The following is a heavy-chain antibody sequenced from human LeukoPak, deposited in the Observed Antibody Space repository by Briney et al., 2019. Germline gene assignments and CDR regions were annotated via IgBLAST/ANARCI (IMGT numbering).Heavy chain of an antibody. Sequence: GGSLRLSCAASGFTFSTYAMHWVRQAPGKGLEWVAVISYDGYTKYYADSVKGRFTFSRDNSKDTLYLQMNNLRAEDTAVYYCAMATWVGGLDYWGQGTLVTVSS. CDR3: AMATWVGGLDY. J-gene: IGHJ4*02. V-gene: IGHV3-30*14. D-gene: IGHD1-26*01. CDR2: ISYDGYTK. CDR1: GFTFSTYA.